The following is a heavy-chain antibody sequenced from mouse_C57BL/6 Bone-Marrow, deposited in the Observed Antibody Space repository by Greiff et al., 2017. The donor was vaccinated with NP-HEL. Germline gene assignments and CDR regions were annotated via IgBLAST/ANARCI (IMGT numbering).Heavy chain of an antibody. CDR1: GYTFTSYW. CDR3: ARESYGSGGWVAY. D-gene: IGHD1-1*01. CDR2: IDPSDSYT. J-gene: IGHJ3*01. V-gene: IGHV1-69*01. Sequence: VQLQQSGAELVMPGASVKLSCKASGYTFTSYWMHWVKQRPGQGLEWIGEIDPSDSYTNYNQKFKGKSTLTVDKSSSTAYMQLSSLTSEDSAVYYCARESYGSGGWVAYWGQGTLVTVSA.